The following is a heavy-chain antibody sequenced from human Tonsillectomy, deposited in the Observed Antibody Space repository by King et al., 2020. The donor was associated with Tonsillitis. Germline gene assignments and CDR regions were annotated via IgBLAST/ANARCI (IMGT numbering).Heavy chain of an antibody. Sequence: VQLVESGGGLVKPGGSLRLSCAASGFTFNNAWMSWVRQAPGKGLEWVGRVRSKTDGGTTDYAAPVKGRFTISRDDSKNTLYLQMNSLKTEDTAVYYCTTALPPSSGWYFFPGYHAFDIWGQGTMVTVSS. D-gene: IGHD6-19*01. CDR3: TTALPPSSGWYFFPGYHAFDI. V-gene: IGHV3-15*01. CDR2: VRSKTDGGTT. J-gene: IGHJ3*02. CDR1: GFTFNNAW.